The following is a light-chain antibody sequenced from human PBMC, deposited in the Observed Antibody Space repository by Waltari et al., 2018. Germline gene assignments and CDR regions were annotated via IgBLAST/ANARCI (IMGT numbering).Light chain of an antibody. V-gene: IGKV3-11*01. CDR2: DAS. CDR3: QQRRDWPIT. J-gene: IGKJ5*01. CDR1: PSVSSY. Sequence: DIVLTQSPASLSLSPGERATLSCRASPSVSSYLAWYQQKPGQAPRLLIYDASNRATGIPARFSGSGSGTDFTLTISSLEPEDFAVYYCQQRRDWPITFGQGTRLEIK.